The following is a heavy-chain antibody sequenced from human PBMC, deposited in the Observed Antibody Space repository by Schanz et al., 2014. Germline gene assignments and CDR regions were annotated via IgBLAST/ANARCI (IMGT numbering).Heavy chain of an antibody. D-gene: IGHD1-26*01. V-gene: IGHV1-69*08. J-gene: IGHJ6*02. Sequence: QLQLVQSGAEVKKPGSSVKVSCKASGGTFSTYTISWVRQAPGQGLEWMGRIIPILGIANYAQKFQGRVTITADKFTNSAYMELSSLASEDTAVYYCARDKGQSGEGMDVWGQGATVTVSS. CDR3: ARDKGQSGEGMDV. CDR1: GGTFSTYT. CDR2: IIPILGIA.